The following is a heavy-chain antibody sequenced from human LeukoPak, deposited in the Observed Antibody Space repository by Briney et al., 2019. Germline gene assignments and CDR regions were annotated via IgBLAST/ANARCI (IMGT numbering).Heavy chain of an antibody. J-gene: IGHJ4*02. CDR2: IWYDGSNK. Sequence: GRSLRLSCAASGFSFSDYGFHGVRQAPGKGLEWVADIWYDGSNKYKGDPVKVRFTISRDNSKNTLYLEMNSLSAEDTAVYYCARDSSGGGWRYFDYWGQGTLVTVSS. CDR3: ARDSSGGGWRYFDY. D-gene: IGHD6-19*01. CDR1: GFSFSDYG. V-gene: IGHV3-33*01.